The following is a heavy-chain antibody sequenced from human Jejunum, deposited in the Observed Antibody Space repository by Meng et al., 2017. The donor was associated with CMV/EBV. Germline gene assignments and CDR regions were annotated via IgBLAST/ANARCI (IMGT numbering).Heavy chain of an antibody. CDR2: VYYSGSA. CDR3: ARGLGHASNNSHDY. V-gene: IGHV4-59*11. J-gene: IGHJ4*02. CDR1: GEYMGSHY. Sequence: SGEYMGSHYGTWIRQPPGKGLEWMRHVYYSGSATYSPSLRSRVTISEDMSKNQFSLKLRSVTAADTAMYFCARGLGHASNNSHDYWGQGTRVTVSS. D-gene: IGHD1-1*01.